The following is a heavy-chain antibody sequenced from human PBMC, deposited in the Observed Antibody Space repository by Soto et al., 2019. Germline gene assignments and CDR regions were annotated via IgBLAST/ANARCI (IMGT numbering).Heavy chain of an antibody. CDR3: LNGDYY. CDR1: GFSFGTHY. D-gene: IGHD3-16*01. Sequence: EEQLVESGGGLVQPGGSLRPPFAASGFSFGTHYMNWVRQTPGKGLEWVSSINRDSTVIKYADSVKGRFTISRDNARNSLSLQMNSLRAEDTAVYYCLNGDYYVGPGTLVTVSS. V-gene: IGHV3-48*01. J-gene: IGHJ4*02. CDR2: INRDSTVI.